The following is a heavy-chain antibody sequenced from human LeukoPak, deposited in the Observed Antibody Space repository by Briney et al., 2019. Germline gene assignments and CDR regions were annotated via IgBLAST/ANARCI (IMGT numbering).Heavy chain of an antibody. D-gene: IGHD6-13*01. CDR1: GFTFSSYS. CDR3: ARDYRSSWYV. CDR2: INQDGSEK. Sequence: GGSLRLSCAASGFTFSSYSMNWVRQAPGKGLEWVANINQDGSEKHYVDSVKGRFTVSRDNARNSLFLQMNSLRAEDTSVYYCARDYRSSWYVRGQGTLVTVSS. V-gene: IGHV3-7*03. J-gene: IGHJ4*02.